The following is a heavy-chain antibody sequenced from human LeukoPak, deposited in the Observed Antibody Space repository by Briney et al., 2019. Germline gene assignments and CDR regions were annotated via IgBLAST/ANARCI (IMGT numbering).Heavy chain of an antibody. CDR3: ARCGYSGYGGFDY. J-gene: IGHJ4*02. CDR2: IYTSGSI. Sequence: SETLSLTCTVSGGSISSGSYDWSWVRQHGGTGLEWIGRIYTSGSINYNPSVKRRVTITVDTSKNHFSLKLSSVTAADTAVYYCARCGYSGYGGFDYWGQGTLVTVSS. D-gene: IGHD5-12*01. V-gene: IGHV4-61*02. CDR1: GGSISSGSYD.